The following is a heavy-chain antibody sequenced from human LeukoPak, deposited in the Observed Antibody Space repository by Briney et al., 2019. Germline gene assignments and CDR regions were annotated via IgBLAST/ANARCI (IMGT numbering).Heavy chain of an antibody. CDR1: GFTVSSNY. CDR3: ARTMVVVGVTDSFDY. CDR2: IYSDGST. D-gene: IGHD2-15*01. V-gene: IGHV3-66*01. Sequence: GRSLRLSCAASGFTVSSNYMSWVRQAPGKGLEWVSVIYSDGSTYYADSVQGRCTISRDNSKNTLFLQMISLRAEDTAVYYCARTMVVVGVTDSFDYWGQGTLVTVSS. J-gene: IGHJ4*02.